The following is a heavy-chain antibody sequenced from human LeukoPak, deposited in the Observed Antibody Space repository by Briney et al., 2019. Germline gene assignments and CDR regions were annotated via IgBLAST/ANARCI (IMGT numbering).Heavy chain of an antibody. J-gene: IGHJ4*02. D-gene: IGHD3-9*01. CDR1: GYTFTSYG. CDR2: ISAYNGNT. V-gene: IGHV1-18*01. CDR3: ARGPYYDILTGSNTFDY. Sequence: ASVKVSCKASGYTFTSYGISWVRQAPGQGLEWMGWISAYNGNTNYAQKLQGRVTMTTDTSTSTAYMELRSLRSDDTAVYYCARGPYYDILTGSNTFDYWGQGTLATVSS.